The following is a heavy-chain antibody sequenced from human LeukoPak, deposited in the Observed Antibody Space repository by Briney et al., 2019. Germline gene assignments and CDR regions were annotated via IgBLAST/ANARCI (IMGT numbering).Heavy chain of an antibody. V-gene: IGHV1-2*02. CDR2: IGPHSTYT. J-gene: IGHJ4*02. D-gene: IGHD2/OR15-2a*01. CDR3: VREGEGPLSKDFDY. Sequence: ASMKVSCKSSGFTFTDHYIHWVRQGPGQGLEWMGYIGPHSTYTSSPQEFQGRVTMTRDASMSTAYMELTRLTSDDTAVYYCVREGEGPLSKDFDYWGQGTLVTVSS. CDR1: GFTFTDHY.